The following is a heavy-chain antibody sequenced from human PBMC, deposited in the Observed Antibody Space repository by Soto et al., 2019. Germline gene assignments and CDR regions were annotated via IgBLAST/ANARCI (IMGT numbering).Heavy chain of an antibody. V-gene: IGHV3-23*01. D-gene: IGHD6-19*01. CDR3: AKPTRRSSGWYYDY. CDR1: GFTFSSYA. CDR2: ISGSGGST. J-gene: IGHJ4*02. Sequence: GGSLRLTCAASGFTFSSYAMSWVRQAPGKGLEWVSAISGSGGSTYYADSVKGRFTISRDNSKNTLYLQMNSLRAEDTAVYYCAKPTRRSSGWYYDYWGQGTLVTVS.